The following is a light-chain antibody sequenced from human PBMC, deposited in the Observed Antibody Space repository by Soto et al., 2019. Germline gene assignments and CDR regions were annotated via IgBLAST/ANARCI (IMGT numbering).Light chain of an antibody. CDR3: QVWDSSSDHVV. Sequence: SYELTQPPSVSVAPGTTARITCGGNNIGSKSVHWYQQKPGQAPVLVIYYDSDRPSGIPELFSGSNSGNTATLTISRVEAGDEADYYCQVWDSSSDHVVFGGGTKLTVL. J-gene: IGLJ2*01. CDR2: YDS. CDR1: NIGSKS. V-gene: IGLV3-21*04.